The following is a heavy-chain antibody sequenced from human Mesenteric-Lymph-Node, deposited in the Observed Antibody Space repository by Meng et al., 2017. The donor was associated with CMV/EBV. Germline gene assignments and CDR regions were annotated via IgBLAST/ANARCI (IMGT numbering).Heavy chain of an antibody. Sequence: GGPLRLSCAASGFTFSGSAMHWVRQAPGKGLQWVGRIRSRANSYTTAYSPSVKGRFTISRDDSKSMAFLQMNSLEAEDTAVYYCLRPNCTGDSCYLLHWGQGTLVTVSS. CDR1: GFTFSGSA. CDR3: LRPNCTGDSCYLLH. V-gene: IGHV3-73*01. J-gene: IGHJ4*02. CDR2: IRSRANSYTT. D-gene: IGHD2-8*02.